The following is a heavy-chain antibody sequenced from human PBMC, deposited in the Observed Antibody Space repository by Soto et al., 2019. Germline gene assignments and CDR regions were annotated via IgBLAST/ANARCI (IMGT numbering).Heavy chain of an antibody. J-gene: IGHJ6*02. D-gene: IGHD4-4*01. CDR1: GFTFASYG. CDR2: VPFDSKNR. V-gene: IGHV3-30*03. CDR3: AIECVEATYSFYDLDV. Sequence: GGSLRLSCAASGFTFASYGMHWVRQAPGKGLECVATVPFDSKNRYYMDSVEGRFTISRDNSEKTQSLQMNSLRHEDTAVSYCAIECVEATYSFYDLDVWGHGTTVTVSS.